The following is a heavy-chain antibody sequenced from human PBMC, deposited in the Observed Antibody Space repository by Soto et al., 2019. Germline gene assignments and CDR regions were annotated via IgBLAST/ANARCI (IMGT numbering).Heavy chain of an antibody. Sequence: EVQLVESGGALVQPGGSLRLTCATSGFTFSNYWLTWVRQAPGTGLEWVANINKDGSQTSFVDSVKGRFTIFRDNAKSALYLQMNSLRGEDTAKYYCVKEIAAAQWGQGTLVTVSS. CDR2: INKDGSQT. CDR1: GFTFSNYW. D-gene: IGHD6-25*01. J-gene: IGHJ4*02. CDR3: VKEIAAAQ. V-gene: IGHV3-7*01.